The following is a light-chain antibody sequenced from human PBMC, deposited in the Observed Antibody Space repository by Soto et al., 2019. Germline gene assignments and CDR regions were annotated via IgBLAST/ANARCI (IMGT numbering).Light chain of an antibody. CDR1: QGISSY. V-gene: IGKV1-8*01. Sequence: AIRMTQSASSLSASTGDRVTITCRASQGISSYLAWYQQKPGKAPKLLIYAASTLQSGVPSRFSGSGSGTDFTLTISCLQSEDLATYYCQSYNTARPTFGQGTRLEIK. J-gene: IGKJ5*01. CDR3: QSYNTARPT. CDR2: AAS.